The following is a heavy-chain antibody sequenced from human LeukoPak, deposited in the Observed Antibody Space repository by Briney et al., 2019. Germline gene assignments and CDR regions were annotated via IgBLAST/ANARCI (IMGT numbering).Heavy chain of an antibody. CDR1: GFTFNSYV. V-gene: IGHV3-30*18. J-gene: IGHJ4*02. CDR3: AKERGYNFGYSFDY. CDR2: IPNDGTKT. Sequence: GGSLRLSCAGSGFTFNSYVMHWVRQAPGKGLEWVADIPNDGTKTYHADSLKGRLTISRDNSKNTLYLQMNSLRAEDTAVYYCAKERGYNFGYSFDYWGQGTLVTVSS. D-gene: IGHD5-18*01.